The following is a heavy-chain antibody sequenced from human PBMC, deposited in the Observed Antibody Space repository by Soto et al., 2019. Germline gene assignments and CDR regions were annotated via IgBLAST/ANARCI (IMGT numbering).Heavy chain of an antibody. J-gene: IGHJ4*02. CDR2: INHGGTS. Sequence: SETLSLTCAVHGGSFXGYYWDLIRQPPGKGLEWIGEINHGGTSNYNPSLKSRVTISVDTSTNQFSLKLTSLTAADTAVYYCVRQPTLGYCSGYKFFDYWGQGTLVTVSS. D-gene: IGHD2-15*01. V-gene: IGHV4-34*01. CDR1: GGSFXGYY. CDR3: VRQPTLGYCSGYKFFDY.